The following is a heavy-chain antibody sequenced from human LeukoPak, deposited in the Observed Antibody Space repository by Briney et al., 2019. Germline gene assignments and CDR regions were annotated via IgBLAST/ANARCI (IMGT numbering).Heavy chain of an antibody. D-gene: IGHD5-18*01. Sequence: SETLSLTCTVSGGSISSYYWSWIRQPPGKGLEWIGYIYYSGSTNYNPSLKSRVTISVDTSKNQFSLKLSSVTAADTAVYYCASVRYSYWYVVSWGQGTLVTVSS. CDR1: GGSISSYY. J-gene: IGHJ5*02. CDR3: ASVRYSYWYVVS. CDR2: IYYSGST. V-gene: IGHV4-59*01.